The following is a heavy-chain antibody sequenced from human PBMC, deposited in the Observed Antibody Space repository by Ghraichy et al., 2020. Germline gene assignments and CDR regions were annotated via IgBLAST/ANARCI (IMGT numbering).Heavy chain of an antibody. V-gene: IGHV3-48*02. CDR1: GFTFSTYS. J-gene: IGHJ3*02. CDR2: ISGSSGTI. Sequence: GGSLRLSCAASGFTFSTYSMNWVRQAPGKGLEWVSYISGSSGTIYYADSVKGRFTISRDNAKNSLYLQTNSLRDEDTAVYYCARVPRGSYFGPDAFDIWGQGTMVTVSS. CDR3: ARVPRGSYFGPDAFDI. D-gene: IGHD1-26*01.